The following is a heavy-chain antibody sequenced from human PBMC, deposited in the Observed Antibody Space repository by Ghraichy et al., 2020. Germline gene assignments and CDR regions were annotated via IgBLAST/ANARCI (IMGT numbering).Heavy chain of an antibody. Sequence: GGSLRLSCAASGFTFSSYGMHWVRQTPGKGLEWVAFIRYDGNKKNYADSVKGRFTISRDNSKNTLYLQMNSLRAEDTAVYYCAKAQAEYGSGSDYFDYWGHETLVAVSP. CDR1: GFTFSSYG. V-gene: IGHV3-30*02. D-gene: IGHD3-10*01. J-gene: IGHJ4*01. CDR2: IRYDGNKK. CDR3: AKAQAEYGSGSDYFDY.